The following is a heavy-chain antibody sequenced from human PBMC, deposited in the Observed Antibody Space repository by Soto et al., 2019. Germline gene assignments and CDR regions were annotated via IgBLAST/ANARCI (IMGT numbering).Heavy chain of an antibody. J-gene: IGHJ3*02. V-gene: IGHV3-30-3*01. CDR1: GFTFSSYA. D-gene: IGHD6-19*01. Sequence: GGSLRLSCAASGFTFSSYAMHWVRQAPGKGLEWVAVISYDGSNKYYADSVKGRSTISRDNSKNTLYLQMNSLRAEDTAVYYCAREAGTSDAFDIWGQGTMVTVSS. CDR2: ISYDGSNK. CDR3: AREAGTSDAFDI.